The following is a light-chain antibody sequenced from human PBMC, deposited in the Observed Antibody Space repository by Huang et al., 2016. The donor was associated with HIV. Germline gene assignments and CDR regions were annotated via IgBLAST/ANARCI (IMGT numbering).Light chain of an antibody. CDR3: MQSKQLPPT. CDR1: QSLLYRDGTTN. CDR2: GVS. Sequence: IVMTQAPLSLSVTPGEPAAISCKSTQSLLYRDGTTNLCWYLQKAGQPPQLLIYGVSNRFSGVPDRVSGSGSGTDFTLKISRVEAEDAGLYYCMQSKQLPPTFGPGTRVDIK. V-gene: IGKV2D-29*01. J-gene: IGKJ1*01.